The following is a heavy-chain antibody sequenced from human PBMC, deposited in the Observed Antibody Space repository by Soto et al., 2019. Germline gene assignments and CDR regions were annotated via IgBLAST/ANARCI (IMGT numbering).Heavy chain of an antibody. Sequence: ASVKVSCKVSGYTLTELSMHWVRQAPGKGLEWMGGFDPEDGETIYAQKFQGRVTMTEDTSTDTAYMELSSLRSEDTAVYYCATDGGLKIAAAGTVWFDPWGQGTLVTVSS. CDR1: GYTLTELS. CDR2: FDPEDGET. CDR3: ATDGGLKIAAAGTVWFDP. J-gene: IGHJ5*02. V-gene: IGHV1-24*01. D-gene: IGHD6-13*01.